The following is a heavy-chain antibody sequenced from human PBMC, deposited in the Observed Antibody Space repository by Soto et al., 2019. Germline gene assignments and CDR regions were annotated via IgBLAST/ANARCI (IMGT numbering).Heavy chain of an antibody. CDR3: AGGAPHYDFWSGYYQFDY. V-gene: IGHV4-59*01. J-gene: IGHJ4*02. D-gene: IGHD3-3*01. CDR2: IYYSGST. CDR1: GGSISSYY. Sequence: SETLSLTCTVSGGSISSYYWSWIRQPPGKGLEWIGYIYYSGSTNYNPSLKSRVTISVDTSKNQFSLKLSSVTAADTAVYYCAGGAPHYDFWSGYYQFDYWGQGTLVTVSS.